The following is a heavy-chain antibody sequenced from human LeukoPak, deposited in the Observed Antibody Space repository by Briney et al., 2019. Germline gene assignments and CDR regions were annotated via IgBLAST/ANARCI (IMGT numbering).Heavy chain of an antibody. J-gene: IGHJ4*03. CDR1: GGSFSRYY. CDR2: IDHRGDT. Sequence: SETLSLTCAVYGGSFSRYYWSWIRQSPGKGLEWIAEIDHRGDTNYNPSVKSRVTISVDTSKNQFSLKVGSLSAADTAVYYCARGATISETGYFDFWGQGTLVTVSS. V-gene: IGHV4-34*01. D-gene: IGHD5-24*01. CDR3: ARGATISETGYFDF.